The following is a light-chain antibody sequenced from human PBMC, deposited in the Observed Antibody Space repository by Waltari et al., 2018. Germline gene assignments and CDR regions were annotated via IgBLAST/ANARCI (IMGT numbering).Light chain of an antibody. CDR3: CSYAGSYILV. CDR2: DVN. Sequence: QSALTQPRSVSGSPGQSVTIPCTGTISDVGGYNYVSWYQQHPGKAPKLMIYDVNKRPSGVPDRFSGSKSGNTASLTISGLQAEDEADFYCCSYAGSYILVFGGGTKLTVL. CDR1: ISDVGGYNY. J-gene: IGLJ2*01. V-gene: IGLV2-11*01.